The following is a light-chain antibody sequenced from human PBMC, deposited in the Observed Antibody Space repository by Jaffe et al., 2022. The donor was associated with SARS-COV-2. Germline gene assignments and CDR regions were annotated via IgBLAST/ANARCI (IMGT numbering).Light chain of an antibody. Sequence: ETVLTQSPGTLSLSPGERATLSCRASQSISHNFLAWYQQKPGQGPRLLIYGASSRAAGIPDRFSGSGSGTDFTLTISRLEPEDFAVYYCQQYGNSPQTFGQGAKLEI. CDR3: QQYGNSPQT. CDR2: GAS. CDR1: QSISHNF. V-gene: IGKV3-20*01. J-gene: IGKJ2*01.